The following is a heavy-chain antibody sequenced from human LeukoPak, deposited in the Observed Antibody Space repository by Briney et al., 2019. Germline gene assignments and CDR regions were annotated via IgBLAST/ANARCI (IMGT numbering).Heavy chain of an antibody. V-gene: IGHV4-39*01. CDR1: GGSISSSNYC. J-gene: IGHJ4*02. CDR2: IYYSGSN. Sequence: SETLSLTCTVSGGSISSSNYCWGWIRQPPGRGLEWIANIYYSGSNYYNLSRKSRVTISVAKSKNHFSLKLRSVTAADTATYYCARHPLVLTPYFDSWGQGTLVTVSS. D-gene: IGHD1-14*01. CDR3: ARHPLVLTPYFDS.